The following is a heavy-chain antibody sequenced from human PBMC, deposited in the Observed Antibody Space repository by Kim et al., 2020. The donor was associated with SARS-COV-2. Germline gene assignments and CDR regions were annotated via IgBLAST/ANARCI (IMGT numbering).Heavy chain of an antibody. V-gene: IGHV4-34*01. CDR3: ARVRTPRTLQLERRSYGRVYGMDV. D-gene: IGHD1-1*01. CDR2: INHSGST. Sequence: SETLSLTCAVYGGSFSGYYWSWIRQPPGKGLEWIGEINHSGSTNYNPSLKSRVTISVDTSKNQFSLKLSSVTAADTAVYYCARVRTPRTLQLERRSYGRVYGMDVWGQGTTVTVSS. CDR1: GGSFSGYY. J-gene: IGHJ6*02.